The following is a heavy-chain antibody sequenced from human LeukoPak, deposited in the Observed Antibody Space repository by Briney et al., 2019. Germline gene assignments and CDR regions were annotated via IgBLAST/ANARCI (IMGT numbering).Heavy chain of an antibody. V-gene: IGHV3-21*01. J-gene: IGHJ6*02. CDR1: GLTFRSYS. Sequence: PGGSLRLSCAASGLTFRSYSMNWVRQAPGMGLEWVSSISTSSSHIYYADSVEGRFTISRDNAKSSLYLQMNSLRAEDTAVYYCVRSYYGMDVWGQGTTVSVSS. CDR2: ISTSSSHI. CDR3: VRSYYGMDV.